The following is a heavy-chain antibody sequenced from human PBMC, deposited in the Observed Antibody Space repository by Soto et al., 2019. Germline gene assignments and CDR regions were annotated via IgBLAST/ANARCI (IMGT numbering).Heavy chain of an antibody. CDR1: GGSISSYY. CDR2: IYYSGST. CDR3: ARVKRDTAGFDP. V-gene: IGHV4-59*01. J-gene: IGHJ5*02. D-gene: IGHD5-18*01. Sequence: SETLSLTCTVSGGSISSYYWSWIRQPPGKGLEWIGYIYYSGSTNYNPSLKSRVTISVDTSKNQFSLKLSSVTAADTAVYYCARVKRDTAGFDPWGQGTLVTVS.